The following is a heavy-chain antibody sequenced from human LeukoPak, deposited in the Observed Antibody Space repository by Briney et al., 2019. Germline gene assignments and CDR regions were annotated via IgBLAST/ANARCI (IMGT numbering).Heavy chain of an antibody. CDR3: ARAGSTTVTTGPRY. V-gene: IGHV3-30*19. Sequence: GGSLRLSCGVSGFIYSDYGMHWVRQAPGKGLEWVAVISYDGSNKYYADSVKGRFTISRDNSKNTLYLQMNSLRAEDTAVYYCARAGSTTVTTGPRYWGQGTLVTVSS. CDR1: GFIYSDYG. D-gene: IGHD4-17*01. CDR2: ISYDGSNK. J-gene: IGHJ4*02.